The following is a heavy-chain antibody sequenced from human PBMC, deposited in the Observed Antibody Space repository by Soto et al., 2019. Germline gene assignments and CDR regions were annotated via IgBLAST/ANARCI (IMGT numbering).Heavy chain of an antibody. J-gene: IGHJ6*02. CDR3: ARSVGELLRFGGPYYYYGMDV. D-gene: IGHD3-10*01. V-gene: IGHV4-4*02. CDR1: GGSISSSNW. Sequence: SETLSLTCAVSGGSISSSNWWSWVRQPPGKGLEWIGEIYHSGSTNYNPSLKSRVTISVDKSKNQFSLKLSSVTAADTAVYYCARSVGELLRFGGPYYYYGMDVWGQGTTVTVSS. CDR2: IYHSGST.